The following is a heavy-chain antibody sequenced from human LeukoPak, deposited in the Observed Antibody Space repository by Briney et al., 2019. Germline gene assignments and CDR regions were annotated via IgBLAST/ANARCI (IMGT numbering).Heavy chain of an antibody. CDR2: IYYSGST. V-gene: IGHV4-31*03. D-gene: IGHD5-12*01. CDR3: ASRQWLRPQIDY. J-gene: IGHJ4*02. CDR1: GGSISSGGYY. Sequence: SETLSLTCTVSGGSISSGGYYWSWIRQHPGKGLEWIGYIYYSGSTYYNPSLKSRVTISVDTSKNQFSLKLSSVTAADTAVYYCASRQWLRPQIDYWGQGTLVTVSS.